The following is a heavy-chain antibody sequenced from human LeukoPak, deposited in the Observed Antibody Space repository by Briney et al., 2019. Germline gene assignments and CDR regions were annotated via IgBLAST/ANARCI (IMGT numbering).Heavy chain of an antibody. Sequence: PGGSLRLSCAASGFTFSSYSMNWVRQAPGKGLEWVSSISSSSSYICYADSVKGRFTISGDNAKNSLYLQMNSLRAEDTAVYYCARDCWDYGSGSYCGVDYWGQGTLVTVSS. CDR1: GFTFSSYS. D-gene: IGHD3-10*01. J-gene: IGHJ4*02. V-gene: IGHV3-21*01. CDR3: ARDCWDYGSGSYCGVDY. CDR2: ISSSSSYI.